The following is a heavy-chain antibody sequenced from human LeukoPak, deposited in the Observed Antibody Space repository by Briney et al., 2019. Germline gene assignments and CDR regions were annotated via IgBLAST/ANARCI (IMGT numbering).Heavy chain of an antibody. CDR2: IKQDGSEK. V-gene: IGHV3-7*01. CDR3: ARDTKYYHDSSGYQY. J-gene: IGHJ4*02. D-gene: IGHD3-22*01. Sequence: GGSLRLSCAASGFTFSSYWMSWVRQAPGKGLEWVANIKQDGSEKYYVDSVKGRFTISRDNAKNSLYLQMNSLRAEDTAVYYCARDTKYYHDSSGYQYWGQGTLVTVSS. CDR1: GFTFSSYW.